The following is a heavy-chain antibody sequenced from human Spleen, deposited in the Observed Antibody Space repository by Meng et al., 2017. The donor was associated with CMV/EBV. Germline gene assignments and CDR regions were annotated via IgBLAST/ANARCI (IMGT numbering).Heavy chain of an antibody. Sequence: GGSLRLSCVGSGFTFSTYWMSWVRQAPGKGLEWVANIKQDGSEKYYVDSVKGRFTISRDNSKNTLFLQMNSLRADDTAVYYCAKDRTDHCSSATCYTLDYWGQGTVVTVSS. V-gene: IGHV3-7*01. D-gene: IGHD2-2*01. J-gene: IGHJ4*02. CDR1: GFTFSTYW. CDR3: AKDRTDHCSSATCYTLDY. CDR2: IKQDGSEK.